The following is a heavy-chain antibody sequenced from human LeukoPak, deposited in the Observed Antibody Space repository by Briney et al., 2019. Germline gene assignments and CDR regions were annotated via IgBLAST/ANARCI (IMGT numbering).Heavy chain of an antibody. CDR1: GYTFTGYY. CDR3: ATSVDIVAFY. CDR2: INPNSGGT. Sequence: ASVKVSCKASGYTFTGYYIHWVRQAPGQGLEWMGWINPNSGGTDYAQNFQGRVTMTRDTSISTAYMDLSRLRSDDTAVYYCATSVDIVAFYWGQGTLVTVSS. J-gene: IGHJ4*02. D-gene: IGHD5-12*01. V-gene: IGHV1-2*02.